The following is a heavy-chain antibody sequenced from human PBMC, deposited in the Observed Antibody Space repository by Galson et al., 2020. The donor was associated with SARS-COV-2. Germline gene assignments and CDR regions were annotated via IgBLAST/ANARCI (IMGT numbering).Heavy chain of an antibody. CDR2: MNPNSGKT. J-gene: IGHJ3*02. V-gene: IGHV1-8*01. CDR3: AASKLLLFHRGAFDI. D-gene: IGHD3-16*01. Sequence: ASVKVSCQTSGDTFTTFAINWVRQATGQGPEWMGWMNPNSGKTGYAKKFQGRVTMTRDTSISTAYMELIGLRSEDTAVYYCAASKLLLFHRGAFDIWGQGTVVTVSS. CDR1: GDTFTTFA.